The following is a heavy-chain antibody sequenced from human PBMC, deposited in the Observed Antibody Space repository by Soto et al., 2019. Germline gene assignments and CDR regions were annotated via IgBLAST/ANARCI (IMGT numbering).Heavy chain of an antibody. J-gene: IGHJ5*02. Sequence: ASVKVSCKASGYTFTSYAMHWVRQAPGQRLEWMGWINAGNGNTKYSQKFQGRVTITRDTSASTAYMELSSLRSEDTAVYYCAREALGSNPWFDPWGQGTLVTVSS. CDR1: GYTFTSYA. D-gene: IGHD3-16*02. CDR2: INAGNGNT. V-gene: IGHV1-3*01. CDR3: AREALGSNPWFDP.